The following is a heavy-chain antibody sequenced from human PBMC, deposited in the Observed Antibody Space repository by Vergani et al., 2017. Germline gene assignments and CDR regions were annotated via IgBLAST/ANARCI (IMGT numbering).Heavy chain of an antibody. CDR2: IHPADSDT. V-gene: IGHV5-51*01. CDR3: ARLYGRDSSGSKYFDY. Sequence: EVQLVPSGAEVKKPGESLKISCQISGYSFTNYWIGWVRQMPGKGLEWMVIIHPADSDTRYSPSFQGQVTISVDKSISTAYLSRSSLRASDSAMYYCARLYGRDSSGSKYFDYWGQGTLVTVSS. D-gene: IGHD3-22*01. J-gene: IGHJ4*02. CDR1: GYSFTNYW.